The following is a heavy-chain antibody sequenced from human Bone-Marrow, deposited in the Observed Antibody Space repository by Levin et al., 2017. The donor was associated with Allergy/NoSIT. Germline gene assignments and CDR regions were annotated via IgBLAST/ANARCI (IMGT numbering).Heavy chain of an antibody. J-gene: IGHJ6*02. D-gene: IGHD1-14*01. CDR2: ISYDGSNK. Sequence: PGGSLRLSCAASGFTFSSYGMHWVRQAPGKGLEWVAVISYDGSNKYYADSVKGRFTISRDNSKNTLYLQMNSLRAEDTAVYYCAKERLTRGASYYYYYGMDGWGQGTTVTVSS. CDR3: AKERLTRGASYYYYYGMDG. V-gene: IGHV3-30*18. CDR1: GFTFSSYG.